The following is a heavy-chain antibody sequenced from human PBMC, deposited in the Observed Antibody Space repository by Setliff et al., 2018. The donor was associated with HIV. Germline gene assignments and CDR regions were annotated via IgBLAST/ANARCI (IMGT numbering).Heavy chain of an antibody. CDR1: GYSFTSYW. V-gene: IGHV5-51*01. CDR2: VYPGDSDT. Sequence: GESLKISCKGSGYSFTSYWIGWVRQMPGKGLEWMGIVYPGDSDTRYSPSFQGQVTISADKSISTAYLQWSSLKASDTAMYYCSALPLLEYSSKWYSVYWGQGALVTVSS. J-gene: IGHJ4*02. CDR3: SALPLLEYSSKWYSVY. D-gene: IGHD2-2*01.